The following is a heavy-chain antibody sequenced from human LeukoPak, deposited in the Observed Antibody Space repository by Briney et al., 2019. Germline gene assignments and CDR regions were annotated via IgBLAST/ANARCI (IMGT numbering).Heavy chain of an antibody. Sequence: PSETLSLTCTVSAGSISTYYWSWIRQTLEKGLERIGHMYYSGSISYNPSHKSRATISVDTSKNQFSLKLTSLTAADTAVYYCASFRHSSSWDFQHWGQGTLVTVSS. CDR1: AGSISTYY. V-gene: IGHV4-59*12. CDR2: MYYSGSI. CDR3: ASFRHSSSWDFQH. J-gene: IGHJ1*01. D-gene: IGHD6-13*01.